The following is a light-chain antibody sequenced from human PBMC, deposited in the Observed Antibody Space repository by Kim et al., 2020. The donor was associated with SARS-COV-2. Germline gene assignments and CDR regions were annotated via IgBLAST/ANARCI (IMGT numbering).Light chain of an antibody. CDR1: SHRSYY. J-gene: IGLJ3*02. CDR2: GKN. V-gene: IGLV3-19*01. Sequence: ALGQTVRITCQGDSHRSYYGSWYQQKPGQAPVLVIYGKNNRPSGIPDRFSGSSSGNTASLTITGAQAEDEADYYCNSRDSSGNHWVFGGGTQLTVL. CDR3: NSRDSSGNHWV.